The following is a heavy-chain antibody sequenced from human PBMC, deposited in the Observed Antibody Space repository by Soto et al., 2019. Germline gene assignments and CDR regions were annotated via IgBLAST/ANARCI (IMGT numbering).Heavy chain of an antibody. D-gene: IGHD3-9*01. CDR2: LSGSGNT. V-gene: IGHV4-39*01. J-gene: IGHJ3*01. CDR1: SASIIRSSSY. Sequence: SENLSLTCTVSSASIIRSSSYWGWIRQPPGKGLEWIGTLSGSGNTYHNPSLKSRVTMSVDTSKSQLSLKLSSVTAADTALYFCAIEFLLAITEAHAFEFSCQRPMLTVSS. CDR3: AIEFLLAITEAHAFEF.